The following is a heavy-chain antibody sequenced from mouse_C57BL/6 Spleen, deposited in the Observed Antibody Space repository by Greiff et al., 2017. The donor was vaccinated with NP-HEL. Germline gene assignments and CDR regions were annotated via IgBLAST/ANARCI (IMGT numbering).Heavy chain of an antibody. J-gene: IGHJ2*01. CDR1: GFTFSSYG. CDR3: ARRRETAQATGFDY. CDR2: ISSGGSYT. D-gene: IGHD3-2*02. Sequence: EVKVVESGGDLVKPGGSLKLSCAASGFTFSSYGMSWVRQTPDKRLEWVATISSGGSYTYYPDSVKGRFTISRDNAKNTLYLQMSSLKSEDTAMYYCARRRETAQATGFDYWGQGTTLTVSS. V-gene: IGHV5-6*02.